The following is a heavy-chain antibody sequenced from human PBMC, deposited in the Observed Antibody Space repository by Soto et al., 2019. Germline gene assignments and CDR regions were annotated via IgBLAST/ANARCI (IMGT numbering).Heavy chain of an antibody. J-gene: IGHJ4*02. CDR2: IYYSGST. CDR3: ARNGGDYGLLDY. Sequence: ASETLSLTCTVSGGSISSYYWSWIRQPPGKGLEWIGYIYYSGSTNYNPSLKSRVTISVDTSKNQFSLKLSSVTAADTAVYYCARNGGDYGLLDYWGQGTLVTVSS. D-gene: IGHD4-17*01. V-gene: IGHV4-59*01. CDR1: GGSISSYY.